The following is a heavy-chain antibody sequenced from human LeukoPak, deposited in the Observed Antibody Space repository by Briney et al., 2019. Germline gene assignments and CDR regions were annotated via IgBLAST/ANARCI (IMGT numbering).Heavy chain of an antibody. CDR1: GITLSSCG. Sequence: GGSLRLSCGVSGITLSSCGMSWVRQAPGKGLEWVAGISGSAGGTNYADSVKGRFTISRDNSKNTLFLQMDRLRAEDTAVYYCARGESSGCAYYYYYYMDVWGKGTTVPVSS. J-gene: IGHJ6*03. CDR2: ISGSAGGT. V-gene: IGHV3-23*01. CDR3: ARGESSGCAYYYYYYMDV. D-gene: IGHD3-22*01.